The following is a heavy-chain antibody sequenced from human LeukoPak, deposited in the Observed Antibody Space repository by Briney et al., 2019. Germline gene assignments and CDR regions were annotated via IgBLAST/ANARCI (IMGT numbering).Heavy chain of an antibody. Sequence: KPSETLSPTCTVSGGSISSSSHYWGWFRQPPGKGLEWIGYIYYSGSSFCNPSLKSRVTILVDTSKNQFSLRLSSVTAADTAVYYCARGTINAGIFDYWGQGTLATVSS. J-gene: IGHJ4*02. CDR2: IYYSGSS. CDR1: GGSISSSSHY. CDR3: ARGTINAGIFDY. V-gene: IGHV4-39*07.